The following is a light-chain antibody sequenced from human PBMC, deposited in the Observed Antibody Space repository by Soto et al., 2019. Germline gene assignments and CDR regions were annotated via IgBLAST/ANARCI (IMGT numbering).Light chain of an antibody. CDR2: GSS. CDR1: QSVSGNY. J-gene: IGKJ2*01. CDR3: HQYGSSPPYT. Sequence: EIVLTQSPGTLSLSPGERATLSCRASQSVSGNYLAWYQQKPGQSPRLLIYGSSGRATGIPDRFSGSGSGTDFTLTITKVEPADFAVYYCHQYGSSPPYTFGQGTKLEMK. V-gene: IGKV3-20*01.